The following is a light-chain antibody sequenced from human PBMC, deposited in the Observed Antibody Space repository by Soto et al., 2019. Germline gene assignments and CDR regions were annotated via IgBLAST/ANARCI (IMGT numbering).Light chain of an antibody. V-gene: IGKV1-5*03. CDR2: KAS. CDR3: QQYNSYPYT. CDR1: QSIGTW. J-gene: IGKJ2*01. Sequence: DIQMTQSPSTLSASVGERVTITCRASQSIGTWLAWFQQKPGKAPKLLIYKASSLESGVPSRFSGSGSGTDFTLTISNLQPDDFASYYCQQYNSYPYTFGQGTKLEIK.